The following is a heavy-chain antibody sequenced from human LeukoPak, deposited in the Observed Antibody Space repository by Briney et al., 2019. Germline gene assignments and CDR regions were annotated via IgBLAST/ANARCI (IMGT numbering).Heavy chain of an antibody. J-gene: IGHJ5*02. CDR2: ISAYNGNT. CDR1: GYTFTDYG. Sequence: GASVKVSCKASGYTFTDYGFTWVRQAPGQGLEWMGWISAYNGNTNSAQKFLGRVTMTRNTSISTAYMELSSLRSEDTAVYYCARAFAAAGTFVGGYNWFDPWGQGTLVTVSS. CDR3: ARAFAAAGTFVGGYNWFDP. D-gene: IGHD6-13*01. V-gene: IGHV1-18*01.